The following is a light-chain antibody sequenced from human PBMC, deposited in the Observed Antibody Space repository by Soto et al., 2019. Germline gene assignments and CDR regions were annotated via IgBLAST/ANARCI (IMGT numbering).Light chain of an antibody. CDR3: SSYTISNAWV. Sequence: QSVLTQPASVSGSPGQSITISCTGTSSDVGAYNYVSWCQQHPGKAPKVIIYDVNNRPSGVSIRFSGSKSGNTASLTISGLQAEDEADYYCSSYTISNAWVFGGGTKLTVL. CDR2: DVN. J-gene: IGLJ3*02. CDR1: SSDVGAYNY. V-gene: IGLV2-14*01.